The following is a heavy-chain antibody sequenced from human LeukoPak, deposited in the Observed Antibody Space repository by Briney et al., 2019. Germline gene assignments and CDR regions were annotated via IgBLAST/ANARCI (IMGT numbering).Heavy chain of an antibody. D-gene: IGHD4-11*01. CDR1: GYTFTGYY. CDR3: ARHSIYGT. J-gene: IGHJ4*02. V-gene: IGHV1-2*02. Sequence: ASVTLSFTASGYTFTGYYMNWVRQAPGQGLEWMGWINTNSGGTNYEQKFQGRVTITTDTSTRTAYIELSRLRSDDTTAYYCARHSIYGTWGEGTLVTVSS. CDR2: INTNSGGT.